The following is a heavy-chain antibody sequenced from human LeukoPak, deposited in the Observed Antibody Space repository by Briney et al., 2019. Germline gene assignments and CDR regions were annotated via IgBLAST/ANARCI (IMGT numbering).Heavy chain of an antibody. CDR2: MNPNSGNT. CDR1: GYTFTSYH. J-gene: IGHJ5*02. V-gene: IGHV1-8*03. Sequence: ASVKVSCKASGYTFTSYHINWVRQATGQGLEWIGWMNPNSGNTGYAQKFQGRVTITRNTSISTAYMELSSLRSEDTAVYYCARGQQITIFGVVILVGWFDPWGQGTLVTVSS. CDR3: ARGQQITIFGVVILVGWFDP. D-gene: IGHD3-3*01.